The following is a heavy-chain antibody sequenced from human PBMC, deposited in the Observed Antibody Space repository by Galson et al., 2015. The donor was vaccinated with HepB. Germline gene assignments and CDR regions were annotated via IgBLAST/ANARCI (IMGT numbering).Heavy chain of an antibody. J-gene: IGHJ3*02. V-gene: IGHV5-51*01. CDR2: IYAGDSDA. D-gene: IGHD3-3*01. Sequence: QSGAEVKKSGESLKISCKASGYSFSTYWIAWVRQMPGKGLEWMGIIYAGDSDAKYSPSFEGQVTMSVDRSTRNAYLMWRSLEASDTAMHYCARSSSPFKLLFFGDALDIWGQGTMVIVSS. CDR3: ARSSSPFKLLFFGDALDI. CDR1: GYSFSTYW.